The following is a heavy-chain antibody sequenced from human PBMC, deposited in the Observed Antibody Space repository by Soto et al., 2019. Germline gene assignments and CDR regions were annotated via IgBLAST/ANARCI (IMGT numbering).Heavy chain of an antibody. D-gene: IGHD3-3*01. CDR2: ISSSSSTI. Sequence: GGSLRLSCAASGFTFSSYSMNWVRQAPGKGLEWVSYISSSSSTIYYADSVKGRITISIDNSKNSLYLQMNSLRAEDTAVYYCAKDLDQASTIFGVVTTQFDYYYYGMDVWGQGTTVTVSS. CDR3: AKDLDQASTIFGVVTTQFDYYYYGMDV. J-gene: IGHJ6*02. CDR1: GFTFSSYS. V-gene: IGHV3-48*01.